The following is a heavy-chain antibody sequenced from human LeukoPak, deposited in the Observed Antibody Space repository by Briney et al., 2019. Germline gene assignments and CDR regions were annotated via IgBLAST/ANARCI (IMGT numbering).Heavy chain of an antibody. V-gene: IGHV4-39*07. CDR3: ARAIYDSSGYLDY. CDR1: GGSISSTSYY. J-gene: IGHJ4*02. Sequence: SETLSLTCIVFGGSISSTSYYWGWIRQPPGNGLEWIGNIYYSGSTYYNPSLKSRVTISVDTSKNQFSLKLSSVTAADTAVYYCARAIYDSSGYLDYWGQGTLVTVSS. CDR2: IYYSGST. D-gene: IGHD3-22*01.